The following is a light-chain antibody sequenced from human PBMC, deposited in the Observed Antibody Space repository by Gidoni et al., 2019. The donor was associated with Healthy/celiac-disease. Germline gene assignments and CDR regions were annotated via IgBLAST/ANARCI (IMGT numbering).Light chain of an antibody. CDR2: LGS. J-gene: IGKJ2*04. Sequence: DIVMTQSPLSLPVTPGEPASISCRSSQSLLHSNGYNYLDWYLQKPGQSPQLLIYLGSNRASGVPDRFSGSGSGTDFTLKISRVGAEDVGVYYCMQALQTPCSFGQXTKLEIK. CDR1: QSLLHSNGYNY. CDR3: MQALQTPCS. V-gene: IGKV2-28*01.